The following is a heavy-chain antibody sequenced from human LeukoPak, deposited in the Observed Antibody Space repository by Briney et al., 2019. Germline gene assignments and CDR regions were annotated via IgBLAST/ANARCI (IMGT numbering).Heavy chain of an antibody. CDR2: IYHSGST. Sequence: GSLRLSCAASGFTFSMFSMSWVRQPPGKGLEWIGEIYHSGSTNYNPSLKSRVTISVDKSKNQFSLKLSSVTAADTAVYYCARGLYYDFWSGYYTYSAFDIWGQGTMVTVSS. V-gene: IGHV4-4*02. D-gene: IGHD3-3*01. J-gene: IGHJ3*02. CDR3: ARGLYYDFWSGYYTYSAFDI. CDR1: GFTFSMFS.